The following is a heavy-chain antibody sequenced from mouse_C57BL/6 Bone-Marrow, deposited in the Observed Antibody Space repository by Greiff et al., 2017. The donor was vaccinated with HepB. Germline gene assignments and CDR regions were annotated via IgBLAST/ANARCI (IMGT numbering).Heavy chain of an antibody. CDR3: ARKAYYYGSTHWYFDV. D-gene: IGHD1-1*01. Sequence: SGAELVKPGASVKLSCQASGYTFTSYWMHWVKQRPGQGLEWIGMIHPNSGSTNYNEKFKSKATLTVDKSSSTAYMQLSSLTSEDSAVYYCARKAYYYGSTHWYFDVWGTGTTVTVSS. CDR1: GYTFTSYW. J-gene: IGHJ1*03. CDR2: IHPNSGST. V-gene: IGHV1-64*01.